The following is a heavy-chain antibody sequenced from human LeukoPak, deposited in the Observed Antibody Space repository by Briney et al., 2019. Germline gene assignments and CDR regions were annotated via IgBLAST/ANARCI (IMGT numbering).Heavy chain of an antibody. CDR3: ARVLDYGSGRKAFDI. Sequence: ASVKVSCKASGYTFTSYGISWVRQAPGQGLEWMGRISAYNGNTNYAQKLQGRVTMTTDTSTSTAYMELRSLRSDDTAVYYCARVLDYGSGRKAFDIWGQGTMVTVSS. CDR2: ISAYNGNT. CDR1: GYTFTSYG. D-gene: IGHD3-10*01. V-gene: IGHV1-18*01. J-gene: IGHJ3*02.